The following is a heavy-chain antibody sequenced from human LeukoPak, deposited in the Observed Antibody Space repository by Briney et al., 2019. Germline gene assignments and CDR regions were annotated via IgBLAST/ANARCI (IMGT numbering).Heavy chain of an antibody. CDR1: GGSISSSSYY. CDR3: AREINYIRVGQYYFDL. Sequence: SETLSLTCTVSGGSISSSSYYWGWIRQPPGKGLEWIGEIDRSGRTNYNPSLKSRLAMSVDTSKNQLSLSLTSMSAADTAIYYCAREINYIRVGQYYFDLWGQGTLVTVSS. D-gene: IGHD3-16*01. J-gene: IGHJ4*02. CDR2: IDRSGRT. V-gene: IGHV4-39*07.